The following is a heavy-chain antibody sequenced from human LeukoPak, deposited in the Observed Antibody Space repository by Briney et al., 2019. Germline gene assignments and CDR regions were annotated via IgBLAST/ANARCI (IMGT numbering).Heavy chain of an antibody. J-gene: IGHJ4*02. CDR2: IYHSGST. CDR3: ARVENDFWSGYPTHFDY. D-gene: IGHD3-3*01. CDR1: GYSISSGYY. Sequence: PSETLSLTCAVSGYSISSGYYWGWIRQPPGKGLEWIGSIYHSGSTYYNPSLKSRVTISVDTSKNQFSLKLSSVTAADTAVYYCARVENDFWSGYPTHFDYWGQGTLVTVSS. V-gene: IGHV4-38-2*01.